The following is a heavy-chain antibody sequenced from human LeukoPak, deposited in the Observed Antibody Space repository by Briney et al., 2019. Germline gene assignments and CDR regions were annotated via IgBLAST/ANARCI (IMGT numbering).Heavy chain of an antibody. CDR1: GLTFSTYA. Sequence: PGGSLRLSCAVSGLTFSTYAMSWVRQAPGKGLEWVSAITSSGGDTYYTDSVKGRFTVSRDNSKSALYLQMNSLRAEDTAVYYCAKLIPPVDCSRTSCYGFDYWGQGTLVTVSS. CDR2: ITSSGGDT. V-gene: IGHV3-23*01. D-gene: IGHD2-2*01. CDR3: AKLIPPVDCSRTSCYGFDY. J-gene: IGHJ4*02.